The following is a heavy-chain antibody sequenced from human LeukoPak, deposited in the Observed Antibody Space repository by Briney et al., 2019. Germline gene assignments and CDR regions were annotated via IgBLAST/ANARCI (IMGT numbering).Heavy chain of an antibody. CDR1: GFSFRSHW. CDR3: ARDVRGGFNYFVFANY. J-gene: IGHJ4*02. D-gene: IGHD5-24*01. V-gene: IGHV3-7*01. CDR2: IKEDGSQI. Sequence: GGSLRLSCAVSGFSFRSHWMSWVRQAPGKGLEGVANIKEDGSQIYYVDSVKGRFTISRDNAQNSVYLQMKRLRGEDTAVYYCARDVRGGFNYFVFANYWGREPWSPSPQ.